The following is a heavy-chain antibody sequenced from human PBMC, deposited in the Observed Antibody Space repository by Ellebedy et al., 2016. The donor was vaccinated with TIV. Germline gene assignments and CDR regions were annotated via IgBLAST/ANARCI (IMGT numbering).Heavy chain of an antibody. CDR2: INHSGST. Sequence: SETLSLTXAVYGGSFSGYYWSWIRQPPGKGLEWIGEINHSGSTNYNPSLKSRVTISVDTSKNQFSLKLSSVTAADTAVYYCARVNHRPSSSSWGDWGQGTLVTVSS. V-gene: IGHV4-34*01. D-gene: IGHD2-2*01. CDR3: ARVNHRPSSSSWGD. CDR1: GGSFSGYY. J-gene: IGHJ4*02.